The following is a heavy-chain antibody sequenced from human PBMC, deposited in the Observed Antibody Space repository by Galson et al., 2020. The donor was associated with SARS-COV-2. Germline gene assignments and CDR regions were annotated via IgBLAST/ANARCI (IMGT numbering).Heavy chain of an antibody. CDR1: GYTFTSYG. CDR3: ARDLTPRGSGGSCYDD. Sequence: ASVKVSCKASGYTFTSYGISWVRQAPGQGLEWMGWISAYNGNTNYAQKLQGRVTMTTDTSTSTAYMELRSLRSDDTAVYYCARDLTPRGSGGSCYDDWGQGTLVTVSA. V-gene: IGHV1-18*01. D-gene: IGHD2-15*01. CDR2: ISAYNGNT. J-gene: IGHJ4*02.